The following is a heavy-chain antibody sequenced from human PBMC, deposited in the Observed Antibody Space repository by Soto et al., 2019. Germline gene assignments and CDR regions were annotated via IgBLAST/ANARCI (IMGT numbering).Heavy chain of an antibody. J-gene: IGHJ4*02. CDR2: IIPIFGTA. V-gene: IGHV1-69*12. D-gene: IGHD2-15*01. CDR3: ARESRYCSGGSCYFLPGIDY. Sequence: QVQLVQSGAEVKKPGSSVKVSCKASGGTFSSYAISWVRQAPGQGLEWMGGIIPIFGTANYAQKFQGRVTITADASTSTDYMELSSLRSEDTAVYYCARESRYCSGGSCYFLPGIDYWGQGTLVTVSS. CDR1: GGTFSSYA.